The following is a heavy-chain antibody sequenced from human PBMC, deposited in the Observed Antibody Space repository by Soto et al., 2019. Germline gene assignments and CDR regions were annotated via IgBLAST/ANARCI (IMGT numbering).Heavy chain of an antibody. CDR2: VRDGADDT. V-gene: IGHV3-33*01. Sequence: PGGSLRLSCAASGFTLSNFGMHWVRQAPGKGLEWVAVVRDGADDTYYADSVKGRFTISRDNSKNTLYLQMSSLRAEDTAVYYCARPYSSNSNWFDPWGQGTLVTVSS. J-gene: IGHJ5*02. CDR3: ARPYSSNSNWFDP. D-gene: IGHD6-19*01. CDR1: GFTLSNFG.